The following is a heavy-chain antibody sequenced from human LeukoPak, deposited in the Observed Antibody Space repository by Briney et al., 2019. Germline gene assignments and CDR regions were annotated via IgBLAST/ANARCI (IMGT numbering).Heavy chain of an antibody. Sequence: GRSLRLSCAASEFTFSSYAVHWVRQAPGKGLEWVSYISSSGSTIYYADSVKGRFTISRDNAKNSLYLQMNSLRAEDTAVYYCAELGITMIGGVWGKGTTVTISS. CDR1: EFTFSSYA. CDR3: AELGITMIGGV. CDR2: ISSSGSTI. J-gene: IGHJ6*04. D-gene: IGHD3-10*02. V-gene: IGHV3-48*03.